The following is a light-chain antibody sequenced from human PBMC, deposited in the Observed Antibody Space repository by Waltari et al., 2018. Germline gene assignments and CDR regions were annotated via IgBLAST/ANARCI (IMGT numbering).Light chain of an antibody. V-gene: IGKV3-20*01. CDR3: QHYVNLPVT. CDR2: AAS. CDR1: QSVSRA. J-gene: IGKJ1*01. Sequence: EIVLTQSPGTLSLSPGERATLSCRASQSVSRALAWYQQKPGQAPRLLISAASTRATGVPDRFSGSGSGTDFSLTISRLDPEEFAVYYCQHYVNLPVTFGQGTKVEI.